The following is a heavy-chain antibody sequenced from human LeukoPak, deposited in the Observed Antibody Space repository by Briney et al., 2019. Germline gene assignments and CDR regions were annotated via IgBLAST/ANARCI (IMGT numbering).Heavy chain of an antibody. J-gene: IGHJ4*02. CDR2: VGNGGSDIM. Sequence: PGGSLRLSCAASGFTLNDYYMTWVRQAPGKGLEWVSYVGNGGSDIMLYRDSVKGRFTVFRDYAKNSLYLQMNSLRAEDTAVYYCARDKSNKGHDCWGQGTLVTVSS. CDR1: GFTLNDYY. V-gene: IGHV3-11*04. CDR3: ARDKSNKGHDC.